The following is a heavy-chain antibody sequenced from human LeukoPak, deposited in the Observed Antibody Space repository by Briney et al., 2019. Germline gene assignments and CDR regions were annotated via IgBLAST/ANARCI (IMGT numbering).Heavy chain of an antibody. CDR3: AKVPGYDFWSGYYLFDY. Sequence: GGSLRLSCAASGFTFSSYAMSWVRQAPGKGLEWVSAISGSGGSTYYADSVKGRFTISRDNSKNTLYLQMNSLRAEDTAVYYCAKVPGYDFWSGYYLFDYWGQGTLVTVSS. D-gene: IGHD3-3*01. V-gene: IGHV3-23*01. J-gene: IGHJ4*02. CDR1: GFTFSSYA. CDR2: ISGSGGST.